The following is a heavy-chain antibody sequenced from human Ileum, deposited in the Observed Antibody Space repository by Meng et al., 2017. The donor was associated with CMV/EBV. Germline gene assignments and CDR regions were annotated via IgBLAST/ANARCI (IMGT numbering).Heavy chain of an antibody. J-gene: IGHJ4*02. V-gene: IGHV4-30-4*01. D-gene: IGHD3-10*01. CDR1: PASIYSAGYC. CDR2: IYYHGNT. Sequence: CAGTPASIYSAGYCWSCIRQSPGKGLEWIGHIYYHGNTHYNPSLTSRLNISVDTPKNQFSLMLASGTAADTSVYYCARYFGGYFDCWGQGTLVTVSS. CDR3: ARYFGGYFDC.